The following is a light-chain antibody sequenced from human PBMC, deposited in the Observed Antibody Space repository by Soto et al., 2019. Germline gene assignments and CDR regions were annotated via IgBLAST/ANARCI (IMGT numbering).Light chain of an antibody. Sequence: DIQLTQSPSFLSASVGDRVTLTCRASQGTSTYLAWFQQKPGRAPNLLIYGASTLQSGVPPRFSGSGSGTDFTLTISNLQPEDFATYYCQQLNAYPLTVGQGTRLEIK. CDR2: GAS. CDR3: QQLNAYPLT. V-gene: IGKV1-9*01. J-gene: IGKJ5*01. CDR1: QGTSTY.